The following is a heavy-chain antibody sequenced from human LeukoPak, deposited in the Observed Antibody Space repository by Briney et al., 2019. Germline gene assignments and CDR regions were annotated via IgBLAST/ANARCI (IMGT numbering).Heavy chain of an antibody. V-gene: IGHV3-23*01. D-gene: IGHD2-2*02. Sequence: GGSLRLSCAASGFTFSSYAMSWVRQAPGKGLEWVSAVSGSGGSTYYADSVKGRFTISRDNAKNTLDLDMKNLRAEDTAVYYCAKNPDAIVVVPAAIGRALIHNWFDPWGQGTLVTVSS. J-gene: IGHJ5*02. CDR3: AKNPDAIVVVPAAIGRALIHNWFDP. CDR1: GFTFSSYA. CDR2: VSGSGGST.